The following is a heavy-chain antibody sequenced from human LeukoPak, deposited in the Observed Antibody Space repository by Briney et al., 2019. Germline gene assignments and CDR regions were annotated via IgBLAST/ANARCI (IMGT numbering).Heavy chain of an antibody. CDR1: GFTFSSYA. J-gene: IGHJ4*02. CDR3: ATRYSGSYLPFDY. D-gene: IGHD1-26*01. V-gene: IGHV3-23*01. Sequence: GGSLRLSCAASGFTFSSYAMSWVRQAPGKGPEWVSAISGSGGSTYYADSVKGRFTISRDNAKNALYLQMNSLRAEDTAVYYCATRYSGSYLPFDYWGQGTLDTVSS. CDR2: ISGSGGST.